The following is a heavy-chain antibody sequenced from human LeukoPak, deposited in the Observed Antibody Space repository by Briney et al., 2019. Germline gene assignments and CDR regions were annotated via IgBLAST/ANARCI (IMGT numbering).Heavy chain of an antibody. CDR3: ARTDSGYYSSFDY. J-gene: IGHJ4*02. CDR2: IIPIFGTA. Sequence: SVKVSCKASGGTFSSYAISWVRQAPGQGLEWMGGIIPIFGTANYAQKFQGRVTITADESTSTAYTELSSLRSEDTAVYYCARTDSGYYSSFDYWGQGTLVTVSS. V-gene: IGHV1-69*13. D-gene: IGHD3-22*01. CDR1: GGTFSSYA.